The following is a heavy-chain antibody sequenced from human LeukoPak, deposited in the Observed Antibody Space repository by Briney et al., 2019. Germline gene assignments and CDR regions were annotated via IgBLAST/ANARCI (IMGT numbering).Heavy chain of an antibody. D-gene: IGHD3-10*01. V-gene: IGHV3-30*04. CDR3: ARGWGE. J-gene: IGHJ4*02. CDR1: GFTFTNYP. Sequence: PGRSLRLSCAASGFTFTNYPIHWVRQAPGRGLEWVAVISYDGSNKYYADSVKGRFTIPRDNAKKSLYLQMNSLRAEDTAVYYCARGWGEGGQGTLVTVSS. CDR2: ISYDGSNK.